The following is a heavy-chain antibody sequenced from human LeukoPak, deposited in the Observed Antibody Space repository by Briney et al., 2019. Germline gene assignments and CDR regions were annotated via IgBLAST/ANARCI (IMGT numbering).Heavy chain of an antibody. V-gene: IGHV3-30*02. Sequence: GGSLRLSCAASGFTFSSYGMHWVRQAPGKGLEWVAFIRYDGSNKYYADSVKGRFTISRDNSKNTLYLQMNSLRAEDTAVYYCAKDPYYYGSGSYFFQHWGQGTLVTVSS. J-gene: IGHJ1*01. D-gene: IGHD3-10*01. CDR3: AKDPYYYGSGSYFFQH. CDR2: IRYDGSNK. CDR1: GFTFSSYG.